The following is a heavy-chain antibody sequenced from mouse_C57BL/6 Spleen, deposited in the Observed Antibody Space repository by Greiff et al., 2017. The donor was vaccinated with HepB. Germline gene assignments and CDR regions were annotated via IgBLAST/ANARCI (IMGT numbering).Heavy chain of an antibody. CDR1: GYAFSSSW. CDR2: IYPGGGDT. Sequence: VQLVESGPELVKPGASVKISCKASGYAFSSSWMNWVKQRPGKGLEWIGRIYPGGGDTNYNGKFKGKATLTADKSSSTAYMQLSSLTSDDSAVYFCAIPYYYGSSYGVYFDYWGQGTTLTVSS. CDR3: AIPYYYGSSYGVYFDY. V-gene: IGHV1-82*01. J-gene: IGHJ2*01. D-gene: IGHD1-1*01.